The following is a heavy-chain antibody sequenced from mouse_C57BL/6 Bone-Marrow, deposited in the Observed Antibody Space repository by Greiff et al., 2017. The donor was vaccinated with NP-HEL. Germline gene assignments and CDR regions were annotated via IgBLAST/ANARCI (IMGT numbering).Heavy chain of an antibody. Sequence: QVQLQQPGTELVKPGASVKLSCKASGYTFTSYWMHWVKQRPGQGLEWIGNINPSNGGTNYNEKFKSKATLTVDKAYSTAYMQLSSLTSEYSAVYSGADYGSSVQFAYWGQGTMVTVSA. CDR1: GYTFTSYW. V-gene: IGHV1-53*01. CDR3: ADYGSSVQFAY. D-gene: IGHD1-1*01. J-gene: IGHJ3*01. CDR2: INPSNGGT.